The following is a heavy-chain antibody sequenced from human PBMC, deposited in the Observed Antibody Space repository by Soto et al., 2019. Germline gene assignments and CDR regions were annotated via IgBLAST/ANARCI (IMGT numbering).Heavy chain of an antibody. CDR2: IFVGYAP. J-gene: IGHJ6*02. Sequence: PGGSLRLSCAASEFNVGSVYLSWVRQAPGKGLEWVSVIFVGYAPYYADSVKGRFTISRDSSKNTVYLQMDSLRAEDTAIYYCARLLGRSYSFRHHYALDVWGQGTAVTVSS. CDR1: EFNVGSVY. D-gene: IGHD3-16*02. CDR3: ARLLGRSYSFRHHYALDV. V-gene: IGHV3-53*01.